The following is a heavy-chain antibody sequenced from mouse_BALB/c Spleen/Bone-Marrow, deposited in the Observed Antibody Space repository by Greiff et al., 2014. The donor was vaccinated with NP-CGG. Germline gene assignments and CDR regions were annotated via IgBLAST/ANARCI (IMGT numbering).Heavy chain of an antibody. J-gene: IGHJ2*01. CDR3: ARPKGFALDY. CDR1: GYTFTDYT. CDR2: VNPRSGYV. Sequence: VQLQQSGAELASPGASVKMSCKASGYTFTDYTIQWVEQRPGQGLEWIGYVNPRSGYVNYNQKFKDKATLTADKSSSTAFMQLSSLTSEDSAVYYCARPKGFALDYWGQGTALTVSS. V-gene: IGHV1-4*01.